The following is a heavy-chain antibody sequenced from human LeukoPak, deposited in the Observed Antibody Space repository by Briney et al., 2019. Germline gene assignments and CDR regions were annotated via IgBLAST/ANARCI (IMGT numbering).Heavy chain of an antibody. CDR2: LYSSESL. V-gene: IGHV4-61*02. Sequence: SETLSLTCTVSGRSISIDSYHGRWIRQPAGKGLEWIGRLYSSESLHYNPSLKRRVTISVDTSKNQFSLKLSSVAAADSAVYYCARGYSSSWEGVDWFDPWGQGTLVTVSS. D-gene: IGHD6-13*01. J-gene: IGHJ5*02. CDR1: GRSISIDSYH. CDR3: ARGYSSSWEGVDWFDP.